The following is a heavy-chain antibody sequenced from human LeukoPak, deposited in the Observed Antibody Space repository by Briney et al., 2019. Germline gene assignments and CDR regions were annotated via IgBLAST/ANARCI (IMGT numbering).Heavy chain of an antibody. V-gene: IGHV3-33*01. J-gene: IGHJ5*02. D-gene: IGHD4-17*01. CDR1: GFTFNTFG. Sequence: GGSLRLSCAASGFTFNTFGMHWVRQAPGKGLEWVAVIWSDGSYKYYADSVKGRFTISRDDSKNTLYLEMNSLRAEDTAVYYCARSTTVTANNWFDPWGQGTLDTVSS. CDR3: ARSTTVTANNWFDP. CDR2: IWSDGSYK.